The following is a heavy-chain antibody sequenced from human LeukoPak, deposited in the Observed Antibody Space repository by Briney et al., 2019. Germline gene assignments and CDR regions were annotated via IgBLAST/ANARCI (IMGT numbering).Heavy chain of an antibody. CDR3: ARLSGSFGRYYFDY. D-gene: IGHD1-26*01. Sequence: KSGGSLRLSCAASGFTFSGYSINWVRQAPGKGLEWVSSISSVSTYIYYADSVKGRFSISRDNAKNSLYLHVNSLRAEDTAVYYCARLSGSFGRYYFDYWGQGTLVTVSS. V-gene: IGHV3-21*01. CDR1: GFTFSGYS. J-gene: IGHJ4*02. CDR2: ISSVSTYI.